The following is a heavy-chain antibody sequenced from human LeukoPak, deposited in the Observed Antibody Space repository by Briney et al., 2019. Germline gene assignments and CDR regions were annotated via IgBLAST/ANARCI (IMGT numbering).Heavy chain of an antibody. Sequence: GGSLRLSCIASGFTFSTYAMYWVRQSPGKGLEWVSGIGDNGYATGYSDYVRGRFTISRDNSRNTVYLQLNSLRAEDTGLYFCAKMGDFDANRRYFQHWGQGTLVTVSS. CDR3: AKMGDFDANRRYFQH. D-gene: IGHD3-16*01. CDR1: GFTFSTYA. CDR2: IGDNGYAT. J-gene: IGHJ1*01. V-gene: IGHV3-23*01.